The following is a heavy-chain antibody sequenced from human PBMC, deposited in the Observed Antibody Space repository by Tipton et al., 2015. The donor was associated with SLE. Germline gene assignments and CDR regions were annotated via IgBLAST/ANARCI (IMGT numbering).Heavy chain of an antibody. CDR2: ISNDGGHI. V-gene: IGHV3-30*03. CDR3: ARDGKVNLFGMVIGNSGAFDN. CDR1: GFTFSGLV. J-gene: IGHJ4*02. D-gene: IGHD3-3*01. Sequence: SLRLSCAVSGFTFSGLVMHWVRQAPGKGLEWVALISNDGGHIYYADSVRGRFTISRDNSRNTLYLQLNSARAEDTAVYYCARDGKVNLFGMVIGNSGAFDNWGQGTLVTVSS.